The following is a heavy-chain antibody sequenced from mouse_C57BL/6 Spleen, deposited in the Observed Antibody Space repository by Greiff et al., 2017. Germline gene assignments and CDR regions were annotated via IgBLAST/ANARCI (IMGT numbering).Heavy chain of an antibody. CDR3: ARNLGITTVVATDYAMDY. CDR2: IWSGGST. Sequence: VKVVESGPGLVQPSQSLSITCTVSGFSLTSYGVHWVRQSPGKGLEWLGVIWSGGSTDYNAAFISRLSISKDNSKSQVFFKMNSLQADYTAIYYCARNLGITTVVATDYAMDYWGQGTSVTVSS. J-gene: IGHJ4*01. CDR1: GFSLTSYG. V-gene: IGHV2-2*01. D-gene: IGHD1-1*01.